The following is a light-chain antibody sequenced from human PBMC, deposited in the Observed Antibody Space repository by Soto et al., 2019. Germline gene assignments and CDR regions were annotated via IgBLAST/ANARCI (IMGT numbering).Light chain of an antibody. CDR1: RRDVGTYDY. V-gene: IGLV2-14*01. Sequence: QSALTQPASLSGSPGQSIAISCTGTRRDVGTYDYVSWYQQYPDKAPKLIIYEVTQRPSGVSNHFSGSKSGNTASLTISGLQAEDEADYYCSSHTSVNTRVFGTGTKVTVL. CDR2: EVT. CDR3: SSHTSVNTRV. J-gene: IGLJ1*01.